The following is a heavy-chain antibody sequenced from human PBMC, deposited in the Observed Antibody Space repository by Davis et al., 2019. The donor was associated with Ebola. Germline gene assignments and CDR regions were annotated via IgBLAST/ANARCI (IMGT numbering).Heavy chain of an antibody. CDR1: GDSVYGNNGA. CDR3: VRGWGRSGLDV. D-gene: IGHD3-16*01. CDR2: TYYTSKWHN. Sequence: HSQTLSLTCAISGDSVYGNNGAWNWIRQSPSRGLDWLGRTYYTSKWHNDYAESVKSRITINPDPSKNQLSLQLNSVTPEDTAVYYCVRGWGRSGLDVWGKGTTVTVSS. J-gene: IGHJ6*04. V-gene: IGHV6-1*01.